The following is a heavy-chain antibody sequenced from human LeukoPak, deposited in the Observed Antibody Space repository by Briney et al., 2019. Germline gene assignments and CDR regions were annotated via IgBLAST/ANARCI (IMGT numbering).Heavy chain of an antibody. J-gene: IGHJ4*01. CDR3: ARGGVLRYFDWLSTPLLPDY. D-gene: IGHD3-9*01. CDR1: GFTFSSYE. CDR2: ISSSGRTI. V-gene: IGHV3-48*03. Sequence: PGGSLRPSCPASGFTFSSYEMNWARQAPGKGLEWVSYISSSGRTIYYADSVKGRFTISIDNAKNSLYLQMNSLRAEDTAVYYCARGGVLRYFDWLSTPLLPDYWGHGTLVTVSS.